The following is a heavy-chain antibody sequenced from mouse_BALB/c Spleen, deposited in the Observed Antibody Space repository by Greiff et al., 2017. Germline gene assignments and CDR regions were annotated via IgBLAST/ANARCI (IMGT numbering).Heavy chain of an antibody. Sequence: EVKLVESGGGLVQPGGSLRLSCATSGFTFTDYYMSWVRQPPGKALEWLGFIRNKANGYTTEYSASVKGRFTISRDNSQSILYLQMNTLRAEDSATYYCARDEGYLWFAYWGQGTLVTVSA. CDR2: IRNKANGYTT. CDR1: GFTFTDYY. J-gene: IGHJ3*01. CDR3: ARDEGYLWFAY. V-gene: IGHV7-3*02.